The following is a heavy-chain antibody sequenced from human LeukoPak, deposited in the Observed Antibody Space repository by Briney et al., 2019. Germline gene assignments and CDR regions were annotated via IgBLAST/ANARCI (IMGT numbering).Heavy chain of an antibody. CDR1: GFVFSASY. CDR2: IKPDGSEK. J-gene: IGHJ5*01. V-gene: IGHV3-7*01. CDR3: VRGGTYWTVS. Sequence: PGGSLRLSCAASGFVFSASYMRWVRKAPGKGLEWVATIKPDGSEKYHVDSVSGRFTISRDNTNDSLFLQMNSLRVDATAVYYCVRGGTYWTVSWGQGTLVNVS.